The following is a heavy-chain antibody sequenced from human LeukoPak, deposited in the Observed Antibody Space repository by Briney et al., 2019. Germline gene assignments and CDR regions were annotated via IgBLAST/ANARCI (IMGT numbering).Heavy chain of an antibody. CDR2: ISANNGNT. D-gene: IGHD2-2*01. J-gene: IGHJ4*02. CDR3: ARDWANCSSTSCYYYFDY. CDR1: GYTFTNYG. V-gene: IGHV1-18*01. Sequence: ASVKVSCKASGYTFTNYGVTWVRQAPGQGLEWMGWISANNGNTKYAQRVQGRVTLTTDTSTSTAYMELRSLTPDDTVVYYCARDWANCSSTSCYYYFDYWGQGTLVTVSS.